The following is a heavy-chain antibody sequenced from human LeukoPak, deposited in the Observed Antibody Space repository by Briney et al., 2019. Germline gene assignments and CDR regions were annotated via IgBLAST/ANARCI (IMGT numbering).Heavy chain of an antibody. CDR1: GYTFTSHD. D-gene: IGHD7-27*01. CDR3: VRTPPNWGFDY. Sequence: ASVRVSCKASGYTFTSHDINWVRQATGQGLEWMGWMSPNSGDTGYAQKFQGRVTMTSDSSISTAYMELSSLRSEDTAIYYCVRTPPNWGFDYWGQGTLVTVSS. CDR2: MSPNSGDT. J-gene: IGHJ4*02. V-gene: IGHV1-8*01.